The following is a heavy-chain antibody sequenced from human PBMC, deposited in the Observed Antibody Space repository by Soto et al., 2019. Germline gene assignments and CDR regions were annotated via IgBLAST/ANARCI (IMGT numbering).Heavy chain of an antibody. D-gene: IGHD6-19*01. J-gene: IGHJ4*02. Sequence: QVQLVQSGAEVKKPGSSEKVSCKASGGTFSSYAISWVRQAPGQGLEWMGGIIPIFGTANYAQKFQGRVTITADESTSTAYMELSSLRSEDTAVYYCARVLKRGRAVAGTLDYWGQGTLVTVSS. CDR2: IIPIFGTA. V-gene: IGHV1-69*01. CDR1: GGTFSSYA. CDR3: ARVLKRGRAVAGTLDY.